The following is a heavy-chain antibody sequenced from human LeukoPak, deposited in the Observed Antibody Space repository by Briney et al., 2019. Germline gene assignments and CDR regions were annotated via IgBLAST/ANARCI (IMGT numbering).Heavy chain of an antibody. CDR2: IWYDGSNK. CDR3: ANAIENDGFDI. V-gene: IGHV3-30*02. D-gene: IGHD5-24*01. J-gene: IGHJ3*02. Sequence: PGGSLRLSCAASGFTFSSYGMHWVRQAPGKGLEWVAVIWYDGSNKYYADSVKGRFTISRDNSKYTLYLQMNSLRAEDTAVYYCANAIENDGFDIWGQGTMVTVSS. CDR1: GFTFSSYG.